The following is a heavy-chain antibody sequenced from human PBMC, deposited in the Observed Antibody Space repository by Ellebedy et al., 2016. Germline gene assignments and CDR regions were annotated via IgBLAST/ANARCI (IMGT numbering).Heavy chain of an antibody. J-gene: IGHJ4*02. V-gene: IGHV3-9*01. CDR2: ISWNSGSI. CDR3: AKDSGSYYITYYFDY. D-gene: IGHD1-26*01. CDR1: GFTFADYA. Sequence: GGSLRLSCAASGFTFADYAMHWVRQAPGKGLEWVSGISWNSGSIGYADSVKGRFTISRDNAKNSLYLQMNSLRAEDTALYYCAKDSGSYYITYYFDYWGQGTLVTVSS.